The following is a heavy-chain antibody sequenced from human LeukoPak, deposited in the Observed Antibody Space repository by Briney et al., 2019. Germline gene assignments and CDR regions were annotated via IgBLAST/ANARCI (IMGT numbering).Heavy chain of an antibody. D-gene: IGHD3-3*01. Sequence: GRSLRLSCAASGFTFSSYGMHWVRQAPGKGLEWVAVIWYDGSNKYYADSVKGRFTISRDNSKNTLYLQMNSLRAEDTAVYYCARGNDFWSGYSVYWGQGTLVTVSS. CDR2: IWYDGSNK. CDR1: GFTFSSYG. J-gene: IGHJ4*02. CDR3: ARGNDFWSGYSVY. V-gene: IGHV3-33*01.